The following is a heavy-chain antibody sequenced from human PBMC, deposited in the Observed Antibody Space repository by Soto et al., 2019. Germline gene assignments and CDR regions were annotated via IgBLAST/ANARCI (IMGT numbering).Heavy chain of an antibody. CDR1: GYAFATYG. D-gene: IGHD1-1*01. CDR2: ISAHNGNT. Sequence: QVHLVQSGAEVKRPGASVKVSCKGTGYAFATYGITWVRQAPGQGLEWMGWISAHNGNTNYAQKLQGRVTVTRDTSTSTAYMELRSLRSDDTAVYYCARGRYGDYWGQGALVTVSS. J-gene: IGHJ4*02. V-gene: IGHV1-18*01. CDR3: ARGRYGDY.